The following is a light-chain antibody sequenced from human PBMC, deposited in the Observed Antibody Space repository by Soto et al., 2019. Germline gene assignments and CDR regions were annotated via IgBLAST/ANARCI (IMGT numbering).Light chain of an antibody. CDR3: QSYDSSLSGYV. CDR1: SSKNGAGYD. J-gene: IGLJ1*01. V-gene: IGLV1-40*01. Sequence: QSVLTQPPSVSWAPGQRVTISCTGSSSKNGAGYDVHWYQQLPGTAPKLLIYGNSNRPSGVPDRFSGSKSGTSASLAITGLQAEDEADYYCQSYDSSLSGYVFGTRTKVTVL. CDR2: GNS.